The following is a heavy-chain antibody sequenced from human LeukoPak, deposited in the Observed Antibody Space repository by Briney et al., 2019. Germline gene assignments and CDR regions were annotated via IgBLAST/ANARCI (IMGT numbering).Heavy chain of an antibody. CDR2: ISAYNGNT. CDR3: ARERLPAAILGPAYYYYCMDV. J-gene: IGHJ6*03. D-gene: IGHD2-2*02. CDR1: GYTFTSYG. V-gene: IGHV1-18*01. Sequence: ASVKVSCKASGYTFTSYGISWVRQAPGQGLEWMGWISAYNGNTNYAQKLQGRVTMTTDTSTSTAYMELRSLRSDDTAVYYCARERLPAAILGPAYYYYCMDVWGKGTTVTVSS.